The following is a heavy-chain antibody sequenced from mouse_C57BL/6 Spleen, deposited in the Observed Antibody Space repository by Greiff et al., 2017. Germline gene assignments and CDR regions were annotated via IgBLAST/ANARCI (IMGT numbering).Heavy chain of an antibody. CDR2: INPNNGGT. J-gene: IGHJ2*01. CDR3: ARRGRIYYDYDGDY. V-gene: IGHV1-18*01. Sequence: EVQRVESGPELVKPGASVKIPCKASGYTFTDYNMDWVKQSHGKSLEWIGDINPNNGGTIYNQKFKGKATLTVDKSSSTAYMELRSLTSEDTAVYYCARRGRIYYDYDGDYWGQGTTLTVSS. D-gene: IGHD2-4*01. CDR1: GYTFTDYN.